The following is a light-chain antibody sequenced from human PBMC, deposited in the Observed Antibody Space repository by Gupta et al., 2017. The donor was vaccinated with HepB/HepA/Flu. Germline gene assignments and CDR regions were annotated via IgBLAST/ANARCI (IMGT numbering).Light chain of an antibody. J-gene: IGLJ2*01. CDR1: SNNVGNQG. CDR2: KNN. Sequence: QAVLTQPPSVSKGLRQTATLTCTGNSNNVGNQGAAWLQQQQGHPPKLLSYKNNTRPSGISERFSASRSGNTASLTITGLQPEDEADYYCSAWESSLSAQVFGGGTKLTVL. V-gene: IGLV10-54*04. CDR3: SAWESSLSAQV.